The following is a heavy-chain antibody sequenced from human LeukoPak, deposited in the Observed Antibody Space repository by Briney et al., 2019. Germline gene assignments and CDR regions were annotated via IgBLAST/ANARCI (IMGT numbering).Heavy chain of an antibody. CDR3: ARDVVYYGSGSPNWFDP. CDR2: IIPIFGTA. J-gene: IGHJ5*02. V-gene: IGHV1-69*01. Sequence: ASVKVSCKASGGIFSSYAISWVRQAPGQGLEWMGGIIPIFGTANYAQKFQGRVTITADESTSTAYMELSSLRSEDTAVYYCARDVVYYGSGSPNWFDPWGQGTLVTVSS. CDR1: GGIFSSYA. D-gene: IGHD3-10*01.